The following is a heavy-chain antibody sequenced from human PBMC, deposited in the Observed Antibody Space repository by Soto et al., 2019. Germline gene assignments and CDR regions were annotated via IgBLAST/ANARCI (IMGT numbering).Heavy chain of an antibody. CDR1: GFTFSSYA. CDR3: AKNLIDYGSGSLTQLYYYYYYMDV. J-gene: IGHJ6*03. Sequence: GGSLRLSCAASGFTFSSYAMSWVRQAPGKGLEWVSAISGSGGSTYYADSVKGRFTISRDNSKNTLYLQMNSLRAEDTAVYYCAKNLIDYGSGSLTQLYYYYYYMDVWGKGTTVTVSS. CDR2: ISGSGGST. V-gene: IGHV3-23*01. D-gene: IGHD3-10*01.